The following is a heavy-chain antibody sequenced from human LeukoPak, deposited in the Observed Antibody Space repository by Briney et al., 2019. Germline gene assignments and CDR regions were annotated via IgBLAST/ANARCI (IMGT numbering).Heavy chain of an antibody. J-gene: IGHJ4*02. CDR1: GGSISTHY. CDR2: IYPSGTT. D-gene: IGHD2-21*01. V-gene: IGHV4-4*07. CDR3: ARGADQCGSTMCYFHFFDY. Sequence: SETLSLTCTVSGGSISTHYWNWIRQSAGKRLEWIGRIYPSGTTNYNPSLKSRINLSADTSKNQISLNLSSVTAADTAVYYCARGADQCGSTMCYFHFFDYWGQGAPVTVSS.